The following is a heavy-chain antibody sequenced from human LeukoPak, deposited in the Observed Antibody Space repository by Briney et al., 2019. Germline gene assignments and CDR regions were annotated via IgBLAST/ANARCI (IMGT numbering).Heavy chain of an antibody. CDR2: ISSSSSYI. J-gene: IGHJ4*02. Sequence: GGSLRLXCAASGFTFSSYSMNWVRQAPGKGLEWVSSISSSSSYIYYADSVKGRFTISRDNAKNSLYLQMNSLRAEDTAVYYCARDSPAYYDFWSGYYNGGVSRPQDYWGQGTLVTVSS. CDR1: GFTFSSYS. V-gene: IGHV3-21*01. D-gene: IGHD3-3*01. CDR3: ARDSPAYYDFWSGYYNGGVSRPQDY.